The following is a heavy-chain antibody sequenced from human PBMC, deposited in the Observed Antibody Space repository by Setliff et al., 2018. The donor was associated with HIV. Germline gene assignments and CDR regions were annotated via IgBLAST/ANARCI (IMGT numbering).Heavy chain of an antibody. J-gene: IGHJ6*03. Sequence: PGESLKISCKGSRYSFTNYWIAWVRQMPGKGLEWMGIIYPGDSDSRYSPSFQGQVTISADKSISTAYLQWSSLKASDSAVYYCARASDPSHRMPPTYHYYYMDVWGKGTTVTVSS. CDR1: RYSFTNYW. D-gene: IGHD2-2*01. CDR2: IYPGDSDS. V-gene: IGHV5-51*01. CDR3: ARASDPSHRMPPTYHYYYMDV.